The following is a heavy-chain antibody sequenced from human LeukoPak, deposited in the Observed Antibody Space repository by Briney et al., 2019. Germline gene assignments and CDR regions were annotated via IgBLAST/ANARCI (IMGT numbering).Heavy chain of an antibody. V-gene: IGHV3-23*01. CDR3: ARESGGGTRLIDY. CDR2: IGPSGGTT. CDR1: GFTFSSYA. D-gene: IGHD2-15*01. J-gene: IGHJ4*02. Sequence: GGSLRLSCAASGFTFSSYAVNWVRQAPGKGLEWVSVIGPSGGTTYYADSAKGRVTISRDNSKDTLFLQVDSLRVEDTAVDYCARESGGGTRLIDYWGQGTPVTVSS.